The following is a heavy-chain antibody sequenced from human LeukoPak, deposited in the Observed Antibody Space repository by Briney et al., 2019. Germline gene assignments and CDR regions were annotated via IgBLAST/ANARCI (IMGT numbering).Heavy chain of an antibody. CDR2: ISGSSSYI. V-gene: IGHV3-21*01. J-gene: IGHJ6*03. Sequence: GGSLRLSCAASGFTFSSYSMNWVRQAPGKGLEWVSSISGSSSYIYYADSAKGRFTISGDNAKNSLYLQMNSLRAEDTAVYYCARDVEGYCSSTSCYSDYYYYMDVWGKGTTVTISS. D-gene: IGHD2-2*02. CDR1: GFTFSSYS. CDR3: ARDVEGYCSSTSCYSDYYYYMDV.